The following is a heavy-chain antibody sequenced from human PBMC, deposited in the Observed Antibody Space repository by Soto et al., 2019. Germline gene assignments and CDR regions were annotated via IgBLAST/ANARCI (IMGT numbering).Heavy chain of an antibody. CDR1: GGSISSGAYS. CDR3: AREVLYYDSSGYSWDDAFDI. V-gene: IGHV4-30-2*01. J-gene: IGHJ3*02. Sequence: SETLSLTCAVSGGSISSGAYSWSWIRQPPGKGLKWIGFIYQSGGTYYNPSLKSRVTISVDRSKNQFSLKLSSVTAADTAVYYCAREVLYYDSSGYSWDDAFDIWGQGTMVTVSS. CDR2: IYQSGGT. D-gene: IGHD3-22*01.